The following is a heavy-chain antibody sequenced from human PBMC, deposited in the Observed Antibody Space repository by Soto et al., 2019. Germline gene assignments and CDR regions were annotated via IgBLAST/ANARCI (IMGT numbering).Heavy chain of an antibody. V-gene: IGHV5-51*01. CDR1: GYDFNTNW. Sequence: GESLKIPCRGSGYDFNTNWFGWVRQLPGRGLEWVGIMYPGDSDTRYNPSLQGHVTLSVDVTVSTAFLQWRSLETSDTGMYFCARLPRDCNKTSCYYADHWGQGTQVTVSS. J-gene: IGHJ4*02. CDR2: MYPGDSDT. CDR3: ARLPRDCNKTSCYYADH. D-gene: IGHD3-3*01.